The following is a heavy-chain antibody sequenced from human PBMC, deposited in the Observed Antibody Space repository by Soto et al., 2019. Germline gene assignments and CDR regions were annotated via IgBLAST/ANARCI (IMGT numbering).Heavy chain of an antibody. Sequence: EXLKISCKSSGYXFTTYLLAWVRQMPGKGLEWVGIIYTGDSDNRYSQSFEGNVTISVDKSISTAFLKWNRLKASDNAIYYCARHSTSAPKDYWGQGTLGTVS. CDR3: ARHSTSAPKDY. J-gene: IGHJ4*01. CDR1: GYXFTTYL. D-gene: IGHD3-10*01. CDR2: IYTGDSDN. V-gene: IGHV5-51*01.